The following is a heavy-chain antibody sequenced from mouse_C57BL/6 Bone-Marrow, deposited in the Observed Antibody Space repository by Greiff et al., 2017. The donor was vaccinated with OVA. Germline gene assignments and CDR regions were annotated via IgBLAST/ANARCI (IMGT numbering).Heavy chain of an antibody. J-gene: IGHJ3*01. CDR2: INPGSGGT. V-gene: IGHV1-54*01. Sequence: VQLQESGAELVRPGTSVKVSCKASGYAFTNYLIEWVKQRPGQGLEWIGVINPGSGGTNYNEKFKGKATLTADKSSSTAYMQLSSLTSEDSAVYFCARSEDSFAYWGQGTLVTVSA. CDR1: GYAFTNYL. CDR3: ARSEDSFAY.